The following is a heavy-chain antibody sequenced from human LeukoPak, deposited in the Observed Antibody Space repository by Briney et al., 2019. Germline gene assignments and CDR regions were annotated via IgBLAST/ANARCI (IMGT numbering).Heavy chain of an antibody. V-gene: IGHV4-39*01. D-gene: IGHD2-2*01. J-gene: IGHJ6*03. CDR3: ATQYYQISYMDV. CDR1: GGSISSSSYY. CDR2: IYYSGST. Sequence: KPSETLSLTCTVSGGSISSSSYYWGWIRQPPGKGLEWIGSIYYSGSTYYNPSLKSRVTISVDTSKNQFSLKLSSVTAADTAVYYCATQYYQISYMDVWGKGTTVTVSS.